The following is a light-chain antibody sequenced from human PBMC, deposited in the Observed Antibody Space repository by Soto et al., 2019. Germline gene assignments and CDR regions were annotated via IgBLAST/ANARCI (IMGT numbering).Light chain of an antibody. CDR3: MQGTHWPYT. V-gene: IGKV2-30*01. Sequence: DVVMTQSPLSLPVTLGQPASISCRSSQSPEYSDGNTYLNWFQQRPGQSPRRLIYKVSNRDSGGPARFSGRGSGTDFTLRISSVEAEDVGVYYCMQGTHWPYTFGQGTKLEIK. CDR1: QSPEYSDGNTY. CDR2: KVS. J-gene: IGKJ2*01.